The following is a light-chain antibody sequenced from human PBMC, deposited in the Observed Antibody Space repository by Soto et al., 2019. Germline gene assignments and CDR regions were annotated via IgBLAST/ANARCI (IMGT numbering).Light chain of an antibody. CDR3: QQYDSSPLT. J-gene: IGKJ4*01. CDR1: QSVSSSF. CDR2: GAS. Sequence: EIVLPQSPGTLSLSPGERTTLSCRASQSVSSSFLAWYQQKPGQAPRLLLYGASSRATGIPDRFSGSGSGTDFTLTISRLEPEDVAVYYCQQYDSSPLTFGGGTKGEIK. V-gene: IGKV3-20*01.